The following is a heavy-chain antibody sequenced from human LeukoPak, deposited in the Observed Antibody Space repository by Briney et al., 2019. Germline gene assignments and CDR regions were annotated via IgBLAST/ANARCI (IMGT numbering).Heavy chain of an antibody. V-gene: IGHV1-69*13. J-gene: IGHJ5*02. CDR3: ARDLLSYYDFWSGYPYNWFDP. D-gene: IGHD3-3*01. CDR2: IIPIFGTA. CDR1: GYTFTSYD. Sequence: ASVKVSCKASGYTFTSYDINWVRQAHGQGLEWMGGIIPIFGTANYAQKFQGRVTITADESTSTAYMELSSLRSEDTAVYYCARDLLSYYDFWSGYPYNWFDPWGQGTLVTVSS.